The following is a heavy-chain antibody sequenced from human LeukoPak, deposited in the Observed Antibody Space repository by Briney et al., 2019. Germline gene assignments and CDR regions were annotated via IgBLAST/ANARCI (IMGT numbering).Heavy chain of an antibody. CDR1: GYTFTSYD. J-gene: IGHJ3*02. V-gene: IGHV1-8*01. D-gene: IGHD6-19*01. Sequence: ASVTVSCKASGYTFTSYDINWVRQATGQGLEWMGWMNANSGNTGYAQKFQGRVTMNRTTYISTAYMELSSLRSEDTAVYYCARGEGQWLVHDAFDSWGQGTMVTVSS. CDR2: MNANSGNT. CDR3: ARGEGQWLVHDAFDS.